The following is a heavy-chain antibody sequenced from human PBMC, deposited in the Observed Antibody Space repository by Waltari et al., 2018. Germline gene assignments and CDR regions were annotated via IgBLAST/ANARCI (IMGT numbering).Heavy chain of an antibody. V-gene: IGHV3-66*01. Sequence: EVQLVESGGGLVQPGGSLRLSCAASGFTVSSNYMSWVRQAPGKGLEWVAVIYSGGSTYYADSVKGRFTSSRDNSKNTLYLQMNSLRAEDTAVYYCARTTTNYYYYGMDVWGQGTTVTVSS. J-gene: IGHJ6*02. D-gene: IGHD1-1*01. CDR3: ARTTTNYYYYGMDV. CDR1: GFTVSSNY. CDR2: IYSGGST.